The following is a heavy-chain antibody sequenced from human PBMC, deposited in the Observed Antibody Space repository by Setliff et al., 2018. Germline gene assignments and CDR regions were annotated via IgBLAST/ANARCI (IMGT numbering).Heavy chain of an antibody. CDR3: AKVAHGGRLVCPSDV. CDR1: GFTFVSYG. CDR2: IRYDGSNQ. J-gene: IGHJ6*02. V-gene: IGHV3-30*02. D-gene: IGHD3-9*01. Sequence: GGSLRLSCAASGFTFVSYGMHWVRQAPGKGLEWVAFIRYDGSNQYYGDSVKGRFTISRDNSKNTLYLQMNSLRAEDTAVYYCAKVAHGGRLVCPSDVWGQGTTVTVSS.